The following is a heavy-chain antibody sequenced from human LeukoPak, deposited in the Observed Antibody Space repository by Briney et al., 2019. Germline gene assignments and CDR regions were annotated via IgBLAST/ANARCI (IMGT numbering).Heavy chain of an antibody. J-gene: IGHJ6*03. Sequence: NPSETLSLTCAVYGGSFSGYYWSWIRQPPGKGLEWIGEINHSGSTNYNPPLKSRVTISVDKSKNQFSLKLSSVTAADTAVYYCARAPYGSGSYYRLIPNYYYYYYMDVWGKGTTVTVSS. CDR1: GGSFSGYY. V-gene: IGHV4-34*01. CDR3: ARAPYGSGSYYRLIPNYYYYYYMDV. CDR2: INHSGST. D-gene: IGHD3-10*01.